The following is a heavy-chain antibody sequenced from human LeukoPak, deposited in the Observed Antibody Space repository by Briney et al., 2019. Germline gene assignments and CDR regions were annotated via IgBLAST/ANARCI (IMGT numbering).Heavy chain of an antibody. V-gene: IGHV3-7*01. Sequence: PGGSLRLSCAASGFTFSIYWMSWARQAPGRGLEWVANIKPDGSHIYYVDSVKGRFTISRDNAKNSLYLQIISLRAEDTAIYYCATDASGDSYADYWGQGTRVTVSS. CDR1: GFTFSIYW. CDR3: ATDASGDSYADY. CDR2: IKPDGSHI. J-gene: IGHJ4*02. D-gene: IGHD5-18*01.